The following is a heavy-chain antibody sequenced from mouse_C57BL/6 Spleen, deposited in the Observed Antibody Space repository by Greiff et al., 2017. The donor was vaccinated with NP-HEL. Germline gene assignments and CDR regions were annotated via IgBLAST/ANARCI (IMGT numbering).Heavy chain of an antibody. J-gene: IGHJ2*01. CDR1: GYSFTGYY. V-gene: IGHV1-43*01. CDR2: INPSTGGT. D-gene: IGHD1-1*01. Sequence: EVKLVESGPELVKPGASVKISCKASGYSFTGYYMHWVKQSSEKSLEWIGEINPSTGGTSYNQKFKGKATLTVDKSSSTAYMQLKSLTSEDSAVYYCARFHYGSSDYWGQGTTRTVSS. CDR3: ARFHYGSSDY.